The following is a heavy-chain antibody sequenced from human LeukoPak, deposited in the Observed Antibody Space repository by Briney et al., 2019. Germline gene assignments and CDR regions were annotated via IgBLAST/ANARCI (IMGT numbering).Heavy chain of an antibody. Sequence: ASAKVSCKASGGTFSSYAISWVRQAPGQGLEWMGRIIPILGIANYAQKFQGRVTITADKSTSTAYMELSSLRSEDTAVYYCARVPTTGGGDNWFDPWGQGTLVTVSS. CDR1: GGTFSSYA. J-gene: IGHJ5*02. D-gene: IGHD7-27*01. CDR3: ARVPTTGGGDNWFDP. CDR2: IIPILGIA. V-gene: IGHV1-69*04.